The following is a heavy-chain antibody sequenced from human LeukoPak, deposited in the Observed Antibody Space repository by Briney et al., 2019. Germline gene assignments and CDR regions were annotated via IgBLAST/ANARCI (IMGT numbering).Heavy chain of an antibody. CDR2: ISGSGIN. V-gene: IGHV3-48*03. CDR1: RFTFSSYE. J-gene: IGHJ3*02. CDR3: AREDTGVDFDI. D-gene: IGHD2-8*01. Sequence: GGSLRLSCAASRFTFSSYEMNWVRQAPGKGLEWVSYISGSGINHYADSVKGRFTISRDSAKNSLYLQMNSLRVEDTAVYYCAREDTGVDFDIWGQGTTVTV.